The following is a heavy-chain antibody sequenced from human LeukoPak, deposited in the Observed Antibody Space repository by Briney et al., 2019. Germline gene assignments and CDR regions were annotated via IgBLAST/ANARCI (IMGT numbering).Heavy chain of an antibody. V-gene: IGHV4-59*01. CDR1: GGSISSYY. D-gene: IGHD5-18*01. J-gene: IGHJ4*02. CDR3: ARVTRGYSSVKFDY. CDR2: IYYSGST. Sequence: RSETLSLTRTVSGGSISSYYWSWIRQPPGKGLEWIGYIYYSGSTNYNPSLKSRVTISVDTSKNQFSLKLSSVTAADTAVYYCARVTRGYSSVKFDYWGQGTLVTVSS.